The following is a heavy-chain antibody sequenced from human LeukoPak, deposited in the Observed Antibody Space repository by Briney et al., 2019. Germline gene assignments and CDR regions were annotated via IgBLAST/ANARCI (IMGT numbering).Heavy chain of an antibody. J-gene: IGHJ4*02. CDR1: GGSISSYY. CDR2: IYYSGST. D-gene: IGHD1-26*01. V-gene: IGHV4-59*01. CDR3: ARDRGSGSYLGLDY. Sequence: SETLSLTCTVSGGSISSYYWSWIRQPPGKELEWIGYIYYSGSTNYNPSLKSRVTISVDTSKNQFSLKLSSVTAADTAVYYCARDRGSGSYLGLDYWGQGTLVTVSS.